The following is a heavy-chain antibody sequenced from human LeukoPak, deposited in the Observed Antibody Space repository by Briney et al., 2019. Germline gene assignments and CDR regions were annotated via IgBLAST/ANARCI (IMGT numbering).Heavy chain of an antibody. Sequence: ASVKVSCKASGYTFTGYYMHWVRQAPGQGLEWMGWINPNSGGTNYAQKFQGRVTMTRDTSISTAYMELSRLRSDDTAVYYCARDLGYCSGGSCYSGYYYYMDVWGKGTTVTVSS. CDR2: INPNSGGT. V-gene: IGHV1-2*02. CDR3: ARDLGYCSGGSCYSGYYYYMDV. J-gene: IGHJ6*03. CDR1: GYTFTGYY. D-gene: IGHD2-15*01.